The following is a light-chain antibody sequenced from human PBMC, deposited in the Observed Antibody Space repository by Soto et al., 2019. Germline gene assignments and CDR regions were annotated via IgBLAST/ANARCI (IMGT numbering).Light chain of an antibody. CDR3: QQYSSGM. Sequence: EIVLTQSPGTLSLSPGERATLSCRASQSVDSNYLAWYQQKPGQAPRLLIYGASRRATGIPDRFSGGGSGTHFTLTISRLEPEDFAVYYCQQYSSGMFGQGTKVEIK. CDR2: GAS. CDR1: QSVDSNY. V-gene: IGKV3-20*01. J-gene: IGKJ1*01.